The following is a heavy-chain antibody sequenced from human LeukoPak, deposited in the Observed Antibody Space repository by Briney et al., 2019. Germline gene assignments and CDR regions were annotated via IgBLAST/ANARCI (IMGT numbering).Heavy chain of an antibody. V-gene: IGHV3-23*01. CDR1: GFTFSTYA. CDR2: INDSGDRT. Sequence: GGSLRLSCAASGFTFSTYAMSWVRQAPGQGLEWVSSINDSGDRTYYADSVRGRFTISRDNSKNTVYLQMSSLRAEDTAVYFCARALVLWFGELPRGDYWGQGTLVTVSS. J-gene: IGHJ4*02. CDR3: ARALVLWFGELPRGDY. D-gene: IGHD3-10*01.